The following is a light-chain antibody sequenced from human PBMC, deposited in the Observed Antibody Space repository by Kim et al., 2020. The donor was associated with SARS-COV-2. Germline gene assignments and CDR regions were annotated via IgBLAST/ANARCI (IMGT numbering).Light chain of an antibody. CDR3: QAWDGRTVV. Sequence: SYELTQPPSVSVSPGQTASITCSGDKLGDKYACWYQQKPGQSPVLVIYQDSKRPSGIPERFSGSNSGNTATLTISGTQAMDEADYYCQAWDGRTVVFGTG. J-gene: IGLJ1*01. CDR2: QDS. CDR1: KLGDKY. V-gene: IGLV3-1*01.